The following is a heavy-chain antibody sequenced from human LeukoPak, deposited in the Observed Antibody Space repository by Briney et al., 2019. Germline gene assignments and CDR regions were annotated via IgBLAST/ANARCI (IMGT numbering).Heavy chain of an antibody. Sequence: SETLSLSCTVSGGSISSYYCSWIRQSPGKGLEWIGYIYYSGSTNYNPSLKSRVTISVDKSKNQFSLKLSSVTAADTAVYYCARDDYAGVDYWGQGTLVTVSS. CDR1: GGSISSYY. CDR2: IYYSGST. J-gene: IGHJ4*02. V-gene: IGHV4-59*01. CDR3: ARDDYAGVDY. D-gene: IGHD4-17*01.